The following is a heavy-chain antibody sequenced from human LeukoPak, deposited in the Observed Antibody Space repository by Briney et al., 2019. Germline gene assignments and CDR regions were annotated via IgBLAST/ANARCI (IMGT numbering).Heavy chain of an antibody. CDR1: GFTFSSYA. CDR3: ARDFISLVVIATDGPDY. J-gene: IGHJ4*02. Sequence: PGGSLRLSCAASGFTFSSYAMHWVRQAPGKGLEWVAVISYDGSNKYYADSEKGRFTISRDNSKNTLYLQMNSLRAEDTAVFYCARDFISLVVIATDGPDYWGQGTLVTVSS. D-gene: IGHD2-21*01. V-gene: IGHV3-30-3*01. CDR2: ISYDGSNK.